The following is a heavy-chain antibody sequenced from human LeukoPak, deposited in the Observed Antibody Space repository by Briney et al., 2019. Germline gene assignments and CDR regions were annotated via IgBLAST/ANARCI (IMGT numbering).Heavy chain of an antibody. V-gene: IGHV4-34*01. Sequence: SETLSLTCAVYGGSFSGYYWSWIRQPPGKGLEWIGEINHSGSTNYNPSLKSRVTISVGTSKNQFSLKLSSVTAAGTAVYYCASGCIVATTPHYYLDYWGQGTLVTVSS. CDR1: GGSFSGYY. D-gene: IGHD5-12*01. CDR2: INHSGST. CDR3: ASGCIVATTPHYYLDY. J-gene: IGHJ4*02.